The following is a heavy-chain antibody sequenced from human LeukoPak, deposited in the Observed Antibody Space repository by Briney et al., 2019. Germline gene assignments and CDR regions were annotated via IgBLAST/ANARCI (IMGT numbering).Heavy chain of an antibody. D-gene: IGHD5-12*01. V-gene: IGHV3-30*02. Sequence: PGGSLRLSCAASGFTFSSYGMHWVRQAPGKGLEWVAFIRYDGSNKYYADSVKGRFTISRDNSKNTLYLQMNSLRAEDTAVYYCAKPSKWQKYYYYYYMDVWGKGTTVTVSS. CDR1: GFTFSSYG. CDR2: IRYDGSNK. CDR3: AKPSKWQKYYYYYYMDV. J-gene: IGHJ6*03.